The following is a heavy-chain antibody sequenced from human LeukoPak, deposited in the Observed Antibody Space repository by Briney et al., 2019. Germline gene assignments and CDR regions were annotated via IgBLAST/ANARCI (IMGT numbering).Heavy chain of an antibody. CDR3: AKFSSGWPFDF. D-gene: IGHD6-19*01. CDR1: GGPISSSSYY. J-gene: IGHJ4*02. Sequence: SETLSLTCTVSGGPISSSSYYWGWIRQPPGKGLEWIGSIYYSGSTYYNPSLKSRVTISVDTSKNQFSLKLSSVTAADTAVYYCAKFSSGWPFDFWGQGTLVTVSS. CDR2: IYYSGST. V-gene: IGHV4-39*01.